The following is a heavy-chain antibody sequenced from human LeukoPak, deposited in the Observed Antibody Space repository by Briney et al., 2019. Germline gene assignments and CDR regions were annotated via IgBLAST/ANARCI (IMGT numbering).Heavy chain of an antibody. CDR3: ARAYSSSWYWNWFDP. Sequence: SETLSLTCTVSGGSISNKYWSWIRQPPGKGLEWIGYIYYSGSTNYNPSLKSRVTILVDTSKNQFSLKLSSVTAADTAVYYCARAYSSSWYWNWFDPWGQGTLVTVSS. CDR1: GGSISNKY. CDR2: IYYSGST. D-gene: IGHD6-13*01. V-gene: IGHV4-59*01. J-gene: IGHJ5*02.